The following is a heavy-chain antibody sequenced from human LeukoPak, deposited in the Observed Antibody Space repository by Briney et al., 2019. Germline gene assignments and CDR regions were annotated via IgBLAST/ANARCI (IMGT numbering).Heavy chain of an antibody. D-gene: IGHD6-19*01. CDR1: GYTFTSNY. CDR3: ARLAYAYSSGWYYFDY. Sequence: GASVKVSCKAFGYTFTSNYMHWVRQAPGQGPEWMGVISPSGGSTTYAQKFQGRVTLTRDMSTSTDYLELSSLRSDDTAVYYCARLAYAYSSGWYYFDYWGQGTLVTVSS. CDR2: ISPSGGST. V-gene: IGHV1-46*01. J-gene: IGHJ4*02.